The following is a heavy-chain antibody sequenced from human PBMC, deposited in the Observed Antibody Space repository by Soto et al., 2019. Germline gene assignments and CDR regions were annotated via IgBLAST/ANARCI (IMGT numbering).Heavy chain of an antibody. CDR2: INHSGST. J-gene: IGHJ6*02. D-gene: IGHD3-3*01. CDR3: ARGYITIFGVVKSSYYYGMDA. Sequence: PSETLSLTCAVYGGSFSGYYWSWIRQPPGKGLEWIGEINHSGSTNYNPSLKSRVTISVDTSKNQFSLKLSSVTAADTAVYYCARGYITIFGVVKSSYYYGMDAWGQGTTVTVSS. CDR1: GGSFSGYY. V-gene: IGHV4-34*01.